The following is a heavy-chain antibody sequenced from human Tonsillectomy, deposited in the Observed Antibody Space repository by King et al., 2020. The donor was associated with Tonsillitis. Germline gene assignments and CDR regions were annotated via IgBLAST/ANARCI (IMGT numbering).Heavy chain of an antibody. Sequence: VQLVESGGGLVKPGGSLRLSCAASGFTFSSYDLNWVRRAPGKGLEWVSSIDSSSSHIYYADSVKGRFTLSSDNAKNSLYLQMNSLRGEDTAGYYCARYGGGSFDYWGQGTLVTVSS. CDR2: IDSSSSHI. CDR1: GFTFSSYD. J-gene: IGHJ4*02. D-gene: IGHD4-17*01. V-gene: IGHV3-21*01. CDR3: ARYGGGSFDY.